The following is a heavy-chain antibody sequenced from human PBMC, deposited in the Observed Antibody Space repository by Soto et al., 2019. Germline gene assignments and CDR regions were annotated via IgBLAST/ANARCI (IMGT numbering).Heavy chain of an antibody. V-gene: IGHV1-2*02. CDR3: ARAVAGTDAFDI. CDR1: GYTFTGYY. Sequence: ASVKVSCKASGYTFTGYYMHWVRQAPGQGLEWMGWTNPNSGGTNYAQKFQGRVTMTRDTSISTAYMELSRLRSDDTAVYYCARAVAGTDAFDIWGQGTMVTVSS. CDR2: TNPNSGGT. D-gene: IGHD6-19*01. J-gene: IGHJ3*02.